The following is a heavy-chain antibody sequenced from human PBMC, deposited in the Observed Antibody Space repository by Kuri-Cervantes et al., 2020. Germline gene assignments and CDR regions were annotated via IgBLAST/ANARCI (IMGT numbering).Heavy chain of an antibody. J-gene: IGHJ4*02. D-gene: IGHD3-3*01. V-gene: IGHV4-38-2*02. CDR2: MHERGST. CDR1: GYSISSGYY. CDR3: ARVGDFWSGLHDY. Sequence: SETLSLTCTVSGYSISSGYYWGWIRQPPGKGLEWIGSMHERGSTYYNPSLKSRVTISGDTSKNQFSLKLSSATAADTAVYYCARVGDFWSGLHDYWGQGTLVTVSS.